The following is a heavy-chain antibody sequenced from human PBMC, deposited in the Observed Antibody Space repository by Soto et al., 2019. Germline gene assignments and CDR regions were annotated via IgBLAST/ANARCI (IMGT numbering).Heavy chain of an antibody. CDR1: GGSISIGGYY. J-gene: IGHJ5*02. V-gene: IGHV4-31*03. CDR3: ARDSGSGTSLWFDP. D-gene: IGHD1-7*01. CDR2: IYYSGST. Sequence: SETLSLTCTVSGGSISIGGYYWGCMRQHPGKGLEWIGYIYYSGSTHYNPSLKSRVTISVDTSKNQFSLKLSSVTAADTAVYYCARDSGSGTSLWFDPWGQGTLVTVSS.